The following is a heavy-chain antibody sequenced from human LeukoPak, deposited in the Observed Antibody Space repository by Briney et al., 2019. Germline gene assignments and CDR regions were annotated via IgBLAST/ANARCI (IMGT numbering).Heavy chain of an antibody. V-gene: IGHV3-7*03. CDR2: IKQDGSEK. J-gene: IGHJ4*02. CDR3: ARGGTRGYSPVDY. Sequence: GGSLRLSCAASGFTVSSNYMSWVRQAPGKGLEWVANIKQDGSEKYYEDSVKGRFTISRDSAKNSLFLQMNSLRVEDTAVYYCARGGTRGYSPVDYWGQGTLVTVSS. D-gene: IGHD5-12*01. CDR1: GFTVSSNY.